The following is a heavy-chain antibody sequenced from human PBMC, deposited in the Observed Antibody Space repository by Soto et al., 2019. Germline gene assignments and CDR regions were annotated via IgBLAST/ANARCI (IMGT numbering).Heavy chain of an antibody. CDR3: ARQADYNILTGYFYYFDY. D-gene: IGHD3-9*01. CDR1: GYSFTDYW. V-gene: IGHV5-51*01. CDR2: IYPGDSDA. Sequence: PGESLKISCKSSGYSFTDYWIGWVRQMPGKGLEWMGIIYPGDSDARYSPSFQGQVTISVDTSINTAFLRWNSLTASDTAMYYGARQADYNILTGYFYYFDYWGQGSLVTVSS. J-gene: IGHJ4*02.